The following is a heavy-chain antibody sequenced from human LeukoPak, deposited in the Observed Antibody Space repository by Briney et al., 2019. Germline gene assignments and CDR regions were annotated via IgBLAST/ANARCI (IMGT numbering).Heavy chain of an antibody. D-gene: IGHD3-22*01. Sequence: PGGSLRLSCAASGFTFTSYLMSWVRQAPGKGLEWVANINQDGSEKYYVDSLKGRFTISRDNAKNSLYLQMNSLRAEDTAVYYCARGNYDNAFDIWGQGTMVTVSS. CDR1: GFTFTSYL. J-gene: IGHJ3*02. CDR3: ARGNYDNAFDI. V-gene: IGHV3-7*01. CDR2: INQDGSEK.